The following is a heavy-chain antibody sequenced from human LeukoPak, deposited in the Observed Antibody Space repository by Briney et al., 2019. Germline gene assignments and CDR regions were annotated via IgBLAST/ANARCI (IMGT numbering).Heavy chain of an antibody. CDR2: IYPGHSET. Sequence: GESLKISCKASGYSFNDYWIGWVRQMPGKGLEWMGIIYPGHSETRYSPSFQGQVTISADKSISTAYLQSRSLKASDTAMYFCARSPADGYTYGVDDFWGQGTLVTVSS. D-gene: IGHD5-24*01. V-gene: IGHV5-51*01. CDR1: GYSFNDYW. CDR3: ARSPADGYTYGVDDF. J-gene: IGHJ3*01.